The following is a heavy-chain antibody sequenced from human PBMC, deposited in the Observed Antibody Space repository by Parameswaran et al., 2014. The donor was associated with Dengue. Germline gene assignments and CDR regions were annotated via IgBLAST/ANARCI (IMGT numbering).Heavy chain of an antibody. Sequence: LKISCAASGFTFSSYAMNWVRQAPGKGLEWVSAISGSGDSTYYADSVKGRFTISRDNSKNTLYLQMNSLRPEDTAVYFCAHDYTFYDAFDIWGQGTMVTVSS. J-gene: IGHJ3*02. V-gene: IGHV3-23*01. CDR2: ISGSGDST. CDR3: AHDYTFYDAFDI. CDR1: GFTFSSYA. D-gene: IGHD2/OR15-2a*01.